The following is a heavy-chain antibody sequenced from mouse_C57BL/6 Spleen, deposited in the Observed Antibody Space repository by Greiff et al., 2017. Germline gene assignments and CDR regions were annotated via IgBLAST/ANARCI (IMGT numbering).Heavy chain of an antibody. D-gene: IGHD1-1*01. CDR1: GYAFSSSW. J-gene: IGHJ4*01. Sequence: VQLQQSGPELVKPGASVKISCKASGYAFSSSWMNWVKQRPGKGLEWIGRIYPGDGDTNYNGKFKGEATLTADKSSSTAYMQLSSLTSEDSAVYFCAREGLITTVVARAMDYWGQGTSVTVSS. CDR2: IYPGDGDT. V-gene: IGHV1-82*01. CDR3: AREGLITTVVARAMDY.